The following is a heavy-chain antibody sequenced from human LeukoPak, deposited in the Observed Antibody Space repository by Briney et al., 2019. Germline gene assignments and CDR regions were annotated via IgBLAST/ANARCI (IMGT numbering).Heavy chain of an antibody. Sequence: ASVKVSCKASGYTFTGYYMHWVRQAPGQGLEWMGRINPNNGGTNYAQKFQGRVTMTRDTSISTAYMELSRLRSDDTAVYYCARDYSDYYTFDYWGQGTLVTVSS. V-gene: IGHV1-2*06. CDR1: GYTFTGYY. J-gene: IGHJ4*02. D-gene: IGHD1-26*01. CDR3: ARDYSDYYTFDY. CDR2: INPNNGGT.